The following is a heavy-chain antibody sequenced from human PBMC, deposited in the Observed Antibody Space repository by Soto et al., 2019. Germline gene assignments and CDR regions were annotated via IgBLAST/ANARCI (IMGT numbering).Heavy chain of an antibody. J-gene: IGHJ3*02. CDR3: AREFAYCGGDCYPPLGAFDI. Sequence: SLRLSCAASGFTFSDYYMSWIRQAPGKGLEWVSYISSSGSTIYYADSVKGRFTISRDNAKNSLYLQMNSLRAEDTAVYYCAREFAYCGGDCYPPLGAFDIWGQGTMVTGSS. D-gene: IGHD2-21*02. CDR1: GFTFSDYY. CDR2: ISSSGSTI. V-gene: IGHV3-11*01.